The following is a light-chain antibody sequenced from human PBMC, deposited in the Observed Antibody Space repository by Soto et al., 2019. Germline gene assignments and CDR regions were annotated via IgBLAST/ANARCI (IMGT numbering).Light chain of an antibody. CDR1: SSDVGGYNY. J-gene: IGLJ1*01. V-gene: IGLV2-11*01. CDR2: DVS. Sequence: QSALTQPRSVSGSPGQSVTISCTGTSSDVGGYNYVSWHQQYPGKAPKLMIIDVSKRPSGVPDRFSGSKSGNTASLTISGLQAEDEADYYCCSYAGSYNYIFGTGTKLTVL. CDR3: CSYAGSYNYI.